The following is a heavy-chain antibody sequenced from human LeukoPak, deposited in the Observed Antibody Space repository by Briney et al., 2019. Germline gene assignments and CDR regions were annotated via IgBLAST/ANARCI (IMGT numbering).Heavy chain of an antibody. Sequence: SETLSLTCTVSGGSISSYYWSWIRQPPGKGLEWIGYIYHSGSTNYNPSLKSRVTISVDTSKNQFSLKLSSVTAADTAVYYCARQGYGDYLNVFDIWGQGTIVTVSS. J-gene: IGHJ3*02. D-gene: IGHD4-17*01. CDR2: IYHSGST. CDR1: GGSISSYY. V-gene: IGHV4-59*08. CDR3: ARQGYGDYLNVFDI.